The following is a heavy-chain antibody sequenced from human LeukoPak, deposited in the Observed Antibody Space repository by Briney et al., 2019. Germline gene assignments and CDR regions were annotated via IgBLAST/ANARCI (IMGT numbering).Heavy chain of an antibody. CDR3: AKDRVVVAATNSFDY. Sequence: PGGSLRLSCAASGFTFSSYGMHWVRQAPGKGLEWVAFIRYDGSNKYYADSVKGRFTISRDNSKNTLYLQMNSLRAEDTAVYYCAKDRVVVAATNSFDYWGQGTLVTVSS. CDR2: IRYDGSNK. D-gene: IGHD2-15*01. CDR1: GFTFSSYG. V-gene: IGHV3-30*02. J-gene: IGHJ4*02.